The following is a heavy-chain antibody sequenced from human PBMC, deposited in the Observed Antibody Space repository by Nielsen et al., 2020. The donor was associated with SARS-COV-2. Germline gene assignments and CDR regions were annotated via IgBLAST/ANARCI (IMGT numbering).Heavy chain of an antibody. CDR1: GYTFTSYD. CDR2: MNPNSGNT. V-gene: IGHV1-8*01. Sequence: ASVKVSCKASGYTFTSYDINWVRQATGQGLEWMGWMNPNSGNTGYAQKFRGRVTMTRDTSTSTVYMELSSLRSEDTAVYYCARESDIVVVPSAPLDYWGQGTLVTVSS. D-gene: IGHD2-2*01. J-gene: IGHJ4*02. CDR3: ARESDIVVVPSAPLDY.